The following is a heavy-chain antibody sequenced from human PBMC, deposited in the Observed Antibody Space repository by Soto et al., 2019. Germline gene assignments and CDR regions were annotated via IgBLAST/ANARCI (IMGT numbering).Heavy chain of an antibody. V-gene: IGHV4-34*01. J-gene: IGHJ6*02. CDR1: GGSFSGYY. CDR2: INHSGST. Sequence: SETLSLTCAVYGGSFSGYYGSWIRPPPGKGLEWIGEINHSGSTNYNPSLKSRVTISVDTSKNQFSLKLSSVTAADTAVYYCARASRLYCSGGSCYGYYYGMDVWGQGTTVTVSS. CDR3: ARASRLYCSGGSCYGYYYGMDV. D-gene: IGHD2-15*01.